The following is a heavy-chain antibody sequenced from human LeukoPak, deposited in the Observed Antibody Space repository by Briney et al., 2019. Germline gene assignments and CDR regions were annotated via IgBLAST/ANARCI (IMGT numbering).Heavy chain of an antibody. CDR3: ARDPGYSYGYGYYYYYMDV. Sequence: KPSETLSLTCTVSGYSISSGYYWGWIRQPPGKGLEWIGSIYYSGSTYYNPSLKSRVTISVDTSKNQFSLKLSSVTAADTAVYYCARDPGYSYGYGYYYYYMDVWGKGTTVTISS. CDR1: GYSISSGYY. V-gene: IGHV4-38-2*02. D-gene: IGHD5-18*01. J-gene: IGHJ6*03. CDR2: IYYSGST.